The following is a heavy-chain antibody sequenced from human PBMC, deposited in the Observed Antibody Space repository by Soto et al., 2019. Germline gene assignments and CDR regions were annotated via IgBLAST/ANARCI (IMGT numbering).Heavy chain of an antibody. CDR3: ARETYCGGDCYSEVVGGPDAFDI. CDR2: IYYSGST. D-gene: IGHD2-21*02. J-gene: IGHJ3*02. CDR1: GGSISSGGYY. V-gene: IGHV4-31*03. Sequence: SETLSLTCTVSGGSISSGGYYWSWIRQHPGKGLEWIGYIYYSGSTYYNPSLKSRVTISVDTSKNQFSLKLSSVTAADTAVYYCARETYCGGDCYSEVVGGPDAFDIWGQGTMVTVSS.